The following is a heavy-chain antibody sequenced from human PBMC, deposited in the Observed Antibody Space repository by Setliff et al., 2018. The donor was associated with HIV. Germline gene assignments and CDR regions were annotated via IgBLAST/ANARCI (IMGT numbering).Heavy chain of an antibody. J-gene: IGHJ4*02. V-gene: IGHV1-24*01. D-gene: IGHD6-19*01. Sequence: GASVKVSCKVSGYTLIELSMHWVRQAPGKGLEWMGGFDPEDGETLYAQKFQGRVTMTEDTSTDTAYMELSSLSAEDTAVYYCATMGSGGFGYFFDYWGQGTLVTVSS. CDR2: FDPEDGET. CDR3: ATMGSGGFGYFFDY. CDR1: GYTLIELS.